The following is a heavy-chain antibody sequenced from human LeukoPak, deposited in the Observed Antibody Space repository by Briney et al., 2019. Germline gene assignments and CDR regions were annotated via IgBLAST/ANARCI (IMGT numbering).Heavy chain of an antibody. CDR2: VYYTGDT. J-gene: IGHJ4*02. Sequence: SETLSLTCTVSGGSISTSNYYWVCIRQPPGKGLEWIGSVYYTGDTYYDASLKSRFTISVDTSKKQLSLNLSSVTAGDTAVYYCPVLDSTGSYSFAYWGEGTLVTVSS. CDR1: GGSISTSNYY. V-gene: IGHV4-39*01. D-gene: IGHD3-22*01. CDR3: PVLDSTGSYSFAY.